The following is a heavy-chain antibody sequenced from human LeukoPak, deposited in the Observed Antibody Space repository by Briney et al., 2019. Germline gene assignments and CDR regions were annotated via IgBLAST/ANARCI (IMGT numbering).Heavy chain of an antibody. D-gene: IGHD3-10*01. CDR2: IYYSGST. V-gene: IGHV4-59*01. Sequence: SETLSLTCTVSGVSISSYYWSWIRQPPGKGLEWIGYIYYSGSTNYNPSLKSRLTISVDTSKNQFSLKLSSVTAADTAVYYCARDSYGHYYYYKDVWGKGTTVTVSS. J-gene: IGHJ6*03. CDR1: GVSISSYY. CDR3: ARDSYGHYYYYKDV.